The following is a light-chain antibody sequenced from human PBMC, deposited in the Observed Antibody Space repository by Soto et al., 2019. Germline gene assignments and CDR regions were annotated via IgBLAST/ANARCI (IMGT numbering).Light chain of an antibody. CDR3: QTWGTGIVV. V-gene: IGLV4-69*01. J-gene: IGLJ2*01. CDR2: LNSDGSH. CDR1: SGHNSYA. Sequence: QSVLTQSPSASASLGASVNLTCTLSSGHNSYAIAWHQQQPEKGPRYLMKLNSDGSHTKGDGIPDRFSGSSSGAERYLTISSLQSEDEADYYCQTWGTGIVVFGGGTKVTVL.